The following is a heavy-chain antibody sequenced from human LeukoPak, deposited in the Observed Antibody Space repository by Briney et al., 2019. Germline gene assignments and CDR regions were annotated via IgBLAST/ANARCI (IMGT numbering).Heavy chain of an antibody. Sequence: ASVKVSCKASGYTFTSYGISWVRQAPGQGLEWMGWISAYNGNTNYAQKLQGRVTMTTDTSTSTAYMELRSLRYEDTAVYYCATYSSGWPDAFDIWGQGTMVTVSS. D-gene: IGHD6-19*01. CDR2: ISAYNGNT. CDR1: GYTFTSYG. J-gene: IGHJ3*02. CDR3: ATYSSGWPDAFDI. V-gene: IGHV1-18*01.